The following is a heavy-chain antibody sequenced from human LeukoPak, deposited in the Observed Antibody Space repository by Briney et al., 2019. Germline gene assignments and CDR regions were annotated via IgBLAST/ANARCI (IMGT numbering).Heavy chain of an antibody. CDR2: IYSGGST. D-gene: IGHD3-22*01. J-gene: IGHJ4*02. V-gene: IGHV3-53*01. Sequence: GGSLRLSCAASGFTVSSNYMSWVRQAPGKGLEWVSVIYSGGSTYYADSAKGRFTISRDNSKNTLYLQMNSLRAEDTAVYYCARGYYDSSGYYYWGQGTLVTVSS. CDR3: ARGYYDSSGYYY. CDR1: GFTVSSNY.